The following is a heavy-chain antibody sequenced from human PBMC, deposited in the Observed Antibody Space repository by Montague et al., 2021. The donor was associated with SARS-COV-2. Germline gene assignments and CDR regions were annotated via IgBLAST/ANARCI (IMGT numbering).Heavy chain of an antibody. CDR3: ARARGGTIFGVTGAYYGMDI. V-gene: IGHV4-59*01. J-gene: IGHJ6*02. CDR2: MYYSGST. D-gene: IGHD3-3*01. Sequence: SETLSLTCTVSGGSISNYYWSWIRQSPGKGLEWIAYMYYSGSTKYNPSLKSRATISVDTSKNQSSLTLSSMTAADTAVYYCARARGGTIFGVTGAYYGMDIWGQGTTVTVS. CDR1: GGSISNYY.